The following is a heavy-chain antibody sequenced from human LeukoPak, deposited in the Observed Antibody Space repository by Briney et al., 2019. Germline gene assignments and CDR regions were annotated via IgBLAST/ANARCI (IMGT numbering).Heavy chain of an antibody. CDR2: IDQPGSQH. CDR3: ARGLGRGTADY. D-gene: IGHD3-10*01. V-gene: IGHV3-7*01. J-gene: IGHJ4*02. CDR1: GFIFSSSW. Sequence: GGSLRLSCAASGFIFSSSWMIWVRQAPGKGLEWVANIDQPGSQHYSVESVRGRFTISRDNAKNSLFLQLNSLRVEDTAVYYCARGLGRGTADYWGQGTLVAVSS.